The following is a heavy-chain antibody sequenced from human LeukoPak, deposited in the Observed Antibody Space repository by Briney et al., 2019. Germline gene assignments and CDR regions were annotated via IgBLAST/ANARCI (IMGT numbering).Heavy chain of an antibody. CDR2: ISSSSSYI. CDR1: GFTFSSYS. CDR3: ARGAEWELFDY. J-gene: IGHJ4*02. V-gene: IGHV3-21*01. Sequence: GGSLRLSCAASGFTFSSYSMNWVRQAPGKGLEWVSSISSSSSYIYYADSVKGRFTISRDNAKNSLYLQMNSLRAEDTAVYYCARGAEWELFDYWGQGTLVTVSS. D-gene: IGHD1-26*01.